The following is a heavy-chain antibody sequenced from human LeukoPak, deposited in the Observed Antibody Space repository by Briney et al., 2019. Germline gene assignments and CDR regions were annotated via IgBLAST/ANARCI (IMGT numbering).Heavy chain of an antibody. CDR1: GFTFSNYW. Sequence: GGSLRLSCAASGFTFSNYWMHWVRQAPGKGLVWVARINIDGSDTNNADSVKGRFTISRDNAKNTLNLQMNSLRAEDTSVYYCARDRSFVAVAGTQFDYWGQGTLVTVSS. J-gene: IGHJ4*02. V-gene: IGHV3-74*01. D-gene: IGHD6-19*01. CDR3: ARDRSFVAVAGTQFDY. CDR2: INIDGSDT.